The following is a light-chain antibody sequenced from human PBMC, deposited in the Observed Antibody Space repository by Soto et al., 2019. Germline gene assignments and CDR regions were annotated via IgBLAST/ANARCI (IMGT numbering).Light chain of an antibody. CDR2: DAS. J-gene: IGKJ1*01. V-gene: IGKV3-11*01. CDR3: QQRSNWRWT. CDR1: QSVSSY. Sequence: EIVLTQSPATLSLSPGGRATLSCRASQSVSSYLAWYQQKPGQAPRLLIYDASNRATGIPARFSGSGSGTDFTLTISSLEPEDFAVYYCQQRSNWRWTFGQGTKVDIK.